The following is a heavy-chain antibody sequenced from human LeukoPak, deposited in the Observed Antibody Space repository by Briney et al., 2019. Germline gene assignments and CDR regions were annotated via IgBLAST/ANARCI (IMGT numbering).Heavy chain of an antibody. CDR1: GFTFISYI. V-gene: IGHV3-21*01. J-gene: IGHJ5*02. Sequence: GGALRLSCAASGFTFISYIMNWVRRAPGKGLEWVSSISSSSSYIYYADSVKGKFTISRDNAKNSLYLQMNSLRAEDTAVYYCARAPGIAAAGTNNWFDPWGQGTLVTVSS. CDR3: ARAPGIAAAGTNNWFDP. CDR2: ISSSSSYI. D-gene: IGHD6-13*01.